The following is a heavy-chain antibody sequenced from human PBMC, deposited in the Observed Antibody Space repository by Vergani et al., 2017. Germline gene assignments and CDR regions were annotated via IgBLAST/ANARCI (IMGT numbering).Heavy chain of an antibody. CDR1: GGTFSSYA. CDR2: IIPIFGTA. J-gene: IGHJ2*01. D-gene: IGHD2-2*02. CDR3: AARYCSSTSCYTDHWYFDL. Sequence: QVQLVQSGAEVKKPGSSVKVSCKASGGTFSSYAISWVRQAPGQGLEWMGGIIPIFGTANYAQKFQERVTITRDMSTSTAYMELSSLRSEDTAVYYCAARYCSSTSCYTDHWYFDLWGRGTLVTVSS. V-gene: IGHV1-69*06.